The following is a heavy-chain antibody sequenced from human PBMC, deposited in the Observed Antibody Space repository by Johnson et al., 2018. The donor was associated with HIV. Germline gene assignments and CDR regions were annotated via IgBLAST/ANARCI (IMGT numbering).Heavy chain of an antibody. CDR1: GFTFSSYA. Sequence: QVQLVESGGGVVQPGRSLRLSCAASGFTFSSYAMHWVRQAPGKGLEWVAVISYDGSNKYYADSVKGRFTISRDNSKNTLYLQMNSLRAEDTAVYYCGRSSSYWGHDAFDIWGQGTMVTVSS. J-gene: IGHJ3*02. CDR2: ISYDGSNK. CDR3: GRSSSYWGHDAFDI. V-gene: IGHV3-30-3*01. D-gene: IGHD3-16*01.